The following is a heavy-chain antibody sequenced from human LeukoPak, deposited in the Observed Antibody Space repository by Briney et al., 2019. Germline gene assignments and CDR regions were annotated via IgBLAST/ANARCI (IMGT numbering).Heavy chain of an antibody. Sequence: GASVKVSCKASGYTFTSYGISWVRQAPGQGLEWMGWISAYNGNTNYAQKFQGRVTITADESTSTAYMELSSLRSEDTAVYYCARERYSSSWGNYYYYGMDVWGQGTTVTVSS. D-gene: IGHD6-13*01. J-gene: IGHJ6*02. CDR2: ISAYNGNT. CDR1: GYTFTSYG. V-gene: IGHV1-18*01. CDR3: ARERYSSSWGNYYYYGMDV.